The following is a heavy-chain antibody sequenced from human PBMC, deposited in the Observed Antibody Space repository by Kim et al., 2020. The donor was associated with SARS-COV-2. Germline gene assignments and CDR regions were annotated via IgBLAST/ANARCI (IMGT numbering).Heavy chain of an antibody. J-gene: IGHJ2*01. CDR3: ARMDGDYEYWYFDL. Sequence: GGSLRLSCAASGFTFSDYYMSWIRQAPGKGLEWVSYISSSGSTIYYADSVKGQFTISRDNAKNSLYLQMNSLRAEDTAVYYCARMDGDYEYWYFDLWGRGTLVTVSS. V-gene: IGHV3-11*01. CDR1: GFTFSDYY. D-gene: IGHD4-17*01. CDR2: ISSSGSTI.